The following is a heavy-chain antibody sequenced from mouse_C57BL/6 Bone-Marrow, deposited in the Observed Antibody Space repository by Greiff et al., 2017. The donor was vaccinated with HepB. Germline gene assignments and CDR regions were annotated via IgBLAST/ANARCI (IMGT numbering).Heavy chain of an antibody. CDR3: AREEIYYGYDDYAMDY. CDR1: GYTFTDYY. J-gene: IGHJ4*01. Sequence: VQLQQSGPVLVKPGASVKMSCKASGYTFTDYYMNWVKQSHGKSLEWIGVINPYNGGTSYNQKFKGKATLTVDKSSSTAYMELNSLTSEDSAVYYCAREEIYYGYDDYAMDYWGQGTSVTVSS. CDR2: INPYNGGT. V-gene: IGHV1-19*01. D-gene: IGHD2-2*01.